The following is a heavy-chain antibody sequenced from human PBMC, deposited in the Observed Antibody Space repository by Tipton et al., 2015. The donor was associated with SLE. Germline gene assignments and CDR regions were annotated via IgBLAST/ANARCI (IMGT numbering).Heavy chain of an antibody. J-gene: IGHJ4*02. V-gene: IGHV4-61*10. CDR2: IYHSGIT. Sequence: TLSLTCTVSGGSVSSGFFYWSWIRQPAGKGLEWIGYIYHSGITNYNPSLKSRVTISVDTSKYQFSLTLSSVTAADTAVYYCARAGDRRDGYNFALTYWGQGTLVTVSS. CDR1: GGSVSSGFFY. CDR3: ARAGDRRDGYNFALTY. D-gene: IGHD5-24*01.